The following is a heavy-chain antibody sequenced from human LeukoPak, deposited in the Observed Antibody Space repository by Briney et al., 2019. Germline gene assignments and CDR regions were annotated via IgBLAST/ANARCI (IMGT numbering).Heavy chain of an antibody. D-gene: IGHD6-13*01. Sequence: GGSLRLSCAASGFTFDDYGMSWVRQAPGKGLEWVSGINWNGGSTGYADSVKGRFTISRDNAKNSLYLQINSLRAEDTALYYCARICSWLPLDYWGQGTLVTVSS. CDR3: ARICSWLPLDY. CDR1: GFTFDDYG. V-gene: IGHV3-20*04. CDR2: INWNGGST. J-gene: IGHJ4*02.